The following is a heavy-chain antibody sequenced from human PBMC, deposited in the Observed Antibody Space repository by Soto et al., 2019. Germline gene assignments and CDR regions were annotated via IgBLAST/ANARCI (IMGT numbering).Heavy chain of an antibody. J-gene: IGHJ4*02. V-gene: IGHV3-30-3*01. Sequence: GGSLRLSCAASGFTFSSYAMHWVRQAPGKGLEWVAVISYDGSNKYYADSVKGRFTISRDNSKNTLYLQMNSLRAEDTAVYYCASRHSAGTIDYWGQGTLVTVSS. D-gene: IGHD6-19*01. CDR1: GFTFSSYA. CDR2: ISYDGSNK. CDR3: ASRHSAGTIDY.